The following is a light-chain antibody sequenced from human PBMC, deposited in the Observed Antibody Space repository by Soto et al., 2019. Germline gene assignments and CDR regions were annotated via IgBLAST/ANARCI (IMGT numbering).Light chain of an antibody. CDR1: XXXIGNNY. J-gene: IGLJ3*02. CDR3: GTWDSSLSAGV. CDR2: DNN. Sequence: QSVLTQPPSVSAAPGQKVTISCSXXXXXIGNNYVSWYQQLPGTAPKLLIYDNNKRPSGIPDRFSGSKSGTSATLGITGLQTGDEADYYCGTWDSSLSAGVFGGGTKLTVL. V-gene: IGLV1-51*01.